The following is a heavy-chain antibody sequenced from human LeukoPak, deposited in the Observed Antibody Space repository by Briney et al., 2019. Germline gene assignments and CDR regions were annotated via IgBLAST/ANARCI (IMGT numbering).Heavy chain of an antibody. Sequence: GSLRLSCAASGFTFSNYGIHWVRQAPGKGLEWVAFIRNDGSDKYYADSVEGRFTMSRDDSKNTLYLQMNSLRAEDTAVYYCAKDARGDYYYYYYMDVWGKGTTVTVSS. CDR2: IRNDGSDK. CDR3: AKDARGDYYYYYYMDV. V-gene: IGHV3-30*02. D-gene: IGHD4-17*01. CDR1: GFTFSNYG. J-gene: IGHJ6*03.